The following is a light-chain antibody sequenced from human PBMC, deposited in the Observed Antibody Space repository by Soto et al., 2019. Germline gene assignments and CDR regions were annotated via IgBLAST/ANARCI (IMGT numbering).Light chain of an antibody. J-gene: IGLJ2*01. Sequence: QSALTQPRSVSGSPGQSVTISCTGTSSDVGGYNYVSWYQQHPGKAPNVMIYDVSKRLSGVPDRFSGSKSGNTASLTISGLLAEDEADYYCCAYAGTDTLVFGGGTKLTVL. CDR3: CAYAGTDTLV. CDR2: DVS. V-gene: IGLV2-11*01. CDR1: SSDVGGYNY.